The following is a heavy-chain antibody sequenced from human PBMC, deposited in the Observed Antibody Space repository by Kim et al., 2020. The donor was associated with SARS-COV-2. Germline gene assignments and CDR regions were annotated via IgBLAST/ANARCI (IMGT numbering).Heavy chain of an antibody. Sequence: GESLKISCTASGYSFTNYWIGWVRQMPGKGLEWMGIIYPGDSDTKYSPSFQGQVTIPADESLSTGYLQWRSLKASDTATYYCARAPSGTLTPYYFDFWGQ. CDR2: IYPGDSDT. V-gene: IGHV5-51*01. CDR3: ARAPSGTLTPYYFDF. D-gene: IGHD1-26*01. CDR1: GYSFTNYW. J-gene: IGHJ4*02.